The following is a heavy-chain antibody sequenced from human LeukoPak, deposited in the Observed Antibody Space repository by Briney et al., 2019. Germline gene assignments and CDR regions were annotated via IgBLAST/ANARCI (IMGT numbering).Heavy chain of an antibody. Sequence: SETLSLTCAVSAGSITSSRWWNWVRQPPGKGLEWIGEVPDSGATKYNPSLKGRVTISVDKSRTQIFLRLNSVAAADTAMYYCAVYILQPEGKNVGDSWGQGSLVTVSS. CDR2: VPDSGAT. J-gene: IGHJ4*02. CDR3: AVYILQPEGKNVGDS. CDR1: AGSITSSRW. V-gene: IGHV4-4*02. D-gene: IGHD1-14*01.